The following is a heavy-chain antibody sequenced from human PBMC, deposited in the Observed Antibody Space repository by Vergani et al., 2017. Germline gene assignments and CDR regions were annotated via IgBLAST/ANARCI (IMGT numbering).Heavy chain of an antibody. CDR2: INPIDSKI. V-gene: IGHV5-51*01. CDR1: ESSFISNE. D-gene: IGHD3-16*01. J-gene: IGHJ4*02. CDR3: TRHVPGGYGVCLHFDH. Sequence: EVMLVQSGAEVKKPGESLKISCKYSESSFISNEIAWVRQMSGKGLQWMGNINPIDSKIAYSPSFQGHAIMSLDNSITTAYLQWRSLKASDTAIYYWTRHVPGGYGVCLHFDHWGQGTQVTVSS.